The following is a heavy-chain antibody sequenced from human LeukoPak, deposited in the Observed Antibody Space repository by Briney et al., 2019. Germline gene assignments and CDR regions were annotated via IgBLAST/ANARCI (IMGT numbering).Heavy chain of an antibody. CDR1: GGSFGGYY. V-gene: IGHV4-34*01. D-gene: IGHD4-17*01. CDR2: INHSGST. CDR3: ARGDDYGDNWFDP. Sequence: PSETLSLTCAVYGGSFGGYYWSWIRQPPGKGLEWIGEINHSGSTNYNPSLKSRVTISVDTSKNQFSLKLSSVTAADTAVYYCARGDDYGDNWFDPWGQGTLVTVSS. J-gene: IGHJ5*02.